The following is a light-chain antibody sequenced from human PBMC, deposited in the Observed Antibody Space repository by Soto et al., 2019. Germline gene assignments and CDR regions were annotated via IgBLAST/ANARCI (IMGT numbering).Light chain of an antibody. V-gene: IGKV3-20*01. CDR1: QSVSSSY. J-gene: IGKJ4*01. CDR3: QQYGSSGLT. CDR2: GAS. Sequence: EIVLTQSPGTLSLSPGERATLSCRASQSVSSSYLAWYQQTPGQAPRLFIYGASSRATGIPDRFSGSRSGTDFTLTISRLEPEDFAVYYCQQYGSSGLTFGGGTKVEIK.